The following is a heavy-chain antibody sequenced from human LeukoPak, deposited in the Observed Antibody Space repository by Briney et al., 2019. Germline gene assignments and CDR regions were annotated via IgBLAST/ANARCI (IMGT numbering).Heavy chain of an antibody. CDR2: FDPEDGET. CDR3: ATVISTYCSGGSCYYFDY. CDR1: GYTLTELS. D-gene: IGHD2-15*01. V-gene: IGHV1-24*01. J-gene: IGHJ4*02. Sequence: ASVKVSCKVSGYTLTELSMHWVRQAPGKGLEWMGSFDPEDGETIYAQKFQGRVTMTEDTSTDTAYMELSSLRSEDTAMYYCATVISTYCSGGSCYYFDYWGQGTLVTVSS.